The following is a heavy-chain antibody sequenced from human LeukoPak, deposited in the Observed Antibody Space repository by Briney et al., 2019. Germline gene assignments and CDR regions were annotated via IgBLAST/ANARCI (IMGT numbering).Heavy chain of an antibody. J-gene: IGHJ6*03. CDR2: ISGSGSST. CDR1: GFTVSSNY. V-gene: IGHV3-23*01. Sequence: PGGSLRLSCAASGFTVSSNYMSWVRQAPGKGLEWVSAISGSGSSTYYADSVKGRFTISRDNSKNTLYLQMNSLRAEDTAVYYCAKGGSFEGNYYYYYMDVWGKGTTVTVSS. D-gene: IGHD2-15*01. CDR3: AKGGSFEGNYYYYYMDV.